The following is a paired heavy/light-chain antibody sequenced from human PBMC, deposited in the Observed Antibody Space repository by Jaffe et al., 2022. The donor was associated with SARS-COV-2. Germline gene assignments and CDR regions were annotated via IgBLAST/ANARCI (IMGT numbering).Light chain of an antibody. Sequence: QAVLTQPSSLTASPGASASLTCTLRSGSSVGTYRIYWYQQKPGSPPLYLLSYKSDSDKEQGSGVPSRFSGSKDGSANAGILLISGLQSDDEADYYCMIWHNNAYVFGTGTKVTVL. CDR1: SGSSVGTYR. J-gene: IGLJ1*01. CDR2: YKSDSDK. CDR3: MIWHNNAYV. V-gene: IGLV5-45*02.
Heavy chain of an antibody. CDR1: GYTFTSLD. CDR3: ARGVEPGVDY. V-gene: IGHV1-8*01. D-gene: IGHD2-2*01. J-gene: IGHJ4*02. CDR2: MSPNYGYT. Sequence: QVQLVQSGAEVKKPGASVKVSCKASGYTFTSLDINWVRQAPGQGLEWMGWMSPNYGYTAYAQKFHDRVTMTRNISTNTAYLEVSSLRSEDTAVYYCARGVEPGVDYWGQGTLVTVSS.